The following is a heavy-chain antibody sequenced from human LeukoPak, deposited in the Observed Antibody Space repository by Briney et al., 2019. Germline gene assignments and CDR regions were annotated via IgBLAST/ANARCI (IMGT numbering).Heavy chain of an antibody. CDR2: IKHDGSEE. D-gene: IGHD5-12*01. CDR3: ARIKQLRLPATFDY. J-gene: IGHJ4*02. CDR1: GFTFSTYW. V-gene: IGHV3-7*01. Sequence: GGSLRLSCTASGFTFSTYWMSWVRQAPGKGLEWVANIKHDGSEEYYVDSVKGRFTISRDDAKTSLYLQMNSLRAEDTAVYFCARIKQLRLPATFDYWGQGTLVTVSS.